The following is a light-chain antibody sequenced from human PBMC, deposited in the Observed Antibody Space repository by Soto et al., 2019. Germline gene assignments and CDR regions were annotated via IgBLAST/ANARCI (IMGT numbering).Light chain of an antibody. CDR2: QDT. CDR3: QSADSSGTYV. CDR1: ALAKQY. J-gene: IGLJ1*01. V-gene: IGLV3-25*01. Sequence: SYELTQPPTVSVSPGQTARITCSGDALAKQYAYWYQHKTGQAPVLVISQDTKRPSGIPERFSGSTSGTTVTLTISEVQAEDEADYYCQSADSSGTYVFGTGTKLTVL.